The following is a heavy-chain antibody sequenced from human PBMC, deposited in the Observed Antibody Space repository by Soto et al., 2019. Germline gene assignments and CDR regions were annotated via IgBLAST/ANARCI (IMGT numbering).Heavy chain of an antibody. J-gene: IGHJ4*02. CDR3: ARDPKQTPIVGATTPFDY. CDR1: GYTFTSYY. CDR2: INPSGGST. V-gene: IGHV1-46*01. D-gene: IGHD1-26*01. Sequence: ASVKVSCKASGYTFTSYYMHWVRQAPGQGLEWMGIINPSGGSTSYAQKFQGRVTMTRDTSTSTVHMELSSLRSEDTAVYYCARDPKQTPIVGATTPFDYWGQGTLVTVSS.